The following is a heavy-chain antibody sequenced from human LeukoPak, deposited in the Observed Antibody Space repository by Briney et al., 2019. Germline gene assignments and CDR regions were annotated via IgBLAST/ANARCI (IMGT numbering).Heavy chain of an antibody. Sequence: ASVKVCCKASGYTFTSCGISWVRQAPGQGLEWMGWIGAYNGNTNYAQKLQGRVTMTTDTSTSTAYMELRSLRSDDTAEYYCARVPGIKRGSTSCYGDYWGQGTLVTVSS. J-gene: IGHJ4*02. D-gene: IGHD2-2*01. CDR2: IGAYNGNT. CDR3: ARVPGIKRGSTSCYGDY. V-gene: IGHV1-18*01. CDR1: GYTFTSCG.